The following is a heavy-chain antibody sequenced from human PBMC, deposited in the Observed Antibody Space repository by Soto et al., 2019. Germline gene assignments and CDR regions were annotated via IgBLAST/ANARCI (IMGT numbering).Heavy chain of an antibody. J-gene: IGHJ6*03. D-gene: IGHD2-8*01. Sequence: EVQLVESGGGLVQPGGSLRLSCAASGFTFSSYWMHWVRQAPGKALVWVSRINSDGSSTSYGVSVKGRFTISRDNAKDTLYLQMNRLRAEDRAVYYCWCMAPYYYCYFRDVWGKGTTVTVS. CDR3: WCMAPYYYCYFRDV. CDR2: INSDGSST. CDR1: GFTFSSYW. V-gene: IGHV3-74*01.